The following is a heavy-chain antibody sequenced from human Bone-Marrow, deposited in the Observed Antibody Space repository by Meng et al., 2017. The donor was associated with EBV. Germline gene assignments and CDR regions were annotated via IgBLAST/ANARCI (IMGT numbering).Heavy chain of an antibody. V-gene: IGHV2-5*02. J-gene: IGHJ2*01. Sequence: QTPLKKSGSALVTPTQTLALDCTFPGCSLSTSGVGVGWIGPSHGKALEWLALIYWDDDKRYSPSLKSRLTITKDTSKNQVVLTMTNMDPVDTATYYCAHRRDDDTNYWYFDLWGRGTLVTVSS. D-gene: IGHD1-1*01. CDR1: GCSLSTSGVG. CDR2: IYWDDDK. CDR3: AHRRDDDTNYWYFDL.